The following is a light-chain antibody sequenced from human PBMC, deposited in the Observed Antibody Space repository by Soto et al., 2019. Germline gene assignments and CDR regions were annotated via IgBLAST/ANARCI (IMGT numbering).Light chain of an antibody. V-gene: IGLV2-8*01. CDR2: EVS. Sequence: QSALTQHPSASGSPGQSVTISCTGTSSDVGGYNYVTWYQQHPGKAPKLMIYEVSKRPSGVPDRFSGSKSGNTASLTVSGLQAEDEADFYCSSYAGSNNLVFGGGTKVAV. J-gene: IGLJ2*01. CDR1: SSDVGGYNY. CDR3: SSYAGSNNLV.